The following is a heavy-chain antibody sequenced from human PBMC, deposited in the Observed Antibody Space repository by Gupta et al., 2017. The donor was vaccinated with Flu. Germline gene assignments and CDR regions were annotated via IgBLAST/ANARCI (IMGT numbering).Heavy chain of an antibody. J-gene: IGHJ6*02. CDR2: INPSGGST. D-gene: IGHD3-3*01. CDR3: AREIRWSGYYDYYYYYGMDV. CDR1: SYTFTIYY. V-gene: IGHV1-46*01. Sequence: PGASVKVSCNASSYTFTIYYMHWVRRAPGQGLEWMGIINPSGGSTSYAQKFQGRVTMTRDTSTSTVYMERSSLRSEDTAVYYCAREIRWSGYYDYYYYYGMDVWGQGTTVTVSS.